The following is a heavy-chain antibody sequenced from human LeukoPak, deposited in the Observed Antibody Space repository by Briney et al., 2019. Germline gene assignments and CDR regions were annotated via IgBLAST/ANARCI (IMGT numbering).Heavy chain of an antibody. Sequence: SETLSLTCAVYGGSFSGYYWSWIRQPPGKGLEWIGEINHSGSTNYNPSPKSRVTISVDTSKNQFSLKLSSVTAADTAVYYCARVGPYSSSWYIRSNWFDPWGQGTLVTVSS. CDR1: GGSFSGYY. V-gene: IGHV4-34*01. D-gene: IGHD6-13*01. J-gene: IGHJ5*02. CDR3: ARVGPYSSSWYIRSNWFDP. CDR2: INHSGST.